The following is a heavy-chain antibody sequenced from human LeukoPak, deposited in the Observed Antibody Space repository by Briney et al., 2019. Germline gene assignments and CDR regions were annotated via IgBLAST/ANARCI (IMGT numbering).Heavy chain of an antibody. D-gene: IGHD2-15*01. CDR2: ISGSGTTI. V-gene: IGHV3-23*01. CDR1: GFTFSNYP. Sequence: GGSLRLSCTASGFTFSNYPINFVRQAPGKGLDWVSAISGSGTTIYYADAVRGRFTISRDNSKNTVYLQMNSLRAEDTALYYCAKLSRTLPIYFDYWGQGTLVTVSS. CDR3: AKLSRTLPIYFDY. J-gene: IGHJ4*02.